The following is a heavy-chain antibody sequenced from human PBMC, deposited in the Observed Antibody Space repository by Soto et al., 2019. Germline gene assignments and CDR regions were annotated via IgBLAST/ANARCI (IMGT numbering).Heavy chain of an antibody. CDR2: INPNSGGT. CDR1: GYTFTGYY. CDR3: AREVHSSSWYQH. Sequence: ASVKVSCKASGYTFTGYYMHWVRQAPGQGLEWMGWINPNSGGTNYAQKFQGRVTMTRDTSISTAYMELSRLRSDDTAVYYCAREVHSSSWYQHWGQGTLVTVSS. D-gene: IGHD6-13*01. J-gene: IGHJ1*01. V-gene: IGHV1-2*02.